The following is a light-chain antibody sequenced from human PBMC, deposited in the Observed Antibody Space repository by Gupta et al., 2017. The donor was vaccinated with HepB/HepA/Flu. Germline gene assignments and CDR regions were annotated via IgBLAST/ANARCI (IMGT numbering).Light chain of an antibody. CDR2: AAS. J-gene: IGKJ3*01. V-gene: IGKV1-39*01. CDR3: QQCNSTPGT. Sequence: DILMTHSPSSLSASVGDRVTITCRASQSISSYLNWYQQKPGKAPKLLIYAASSLQSGVPSRFSGSGSGTDFTLTISSLQPEDFATYYCQQCNSTPGTFGPGTKVDIK. CDR1: QSISSY.